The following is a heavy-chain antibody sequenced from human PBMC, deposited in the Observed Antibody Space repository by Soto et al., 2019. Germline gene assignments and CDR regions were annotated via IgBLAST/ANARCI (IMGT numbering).Heavy chain of an antibody. CDR1: GGSISSYY. D-gene: IGHD2-15*01. CDR2: IYFRGST. V-gene: IGHV4-59*01. CDR3: ARDPGGRYDY. J-gene: IGHJ4*02. Sequence: PSETLSLTCPVSGGSISSYYWNWIRQPPGKGLEWIGYIYFRGSTNYNPSLKSRVTISVDTSKNQFSLKLSSVTAADTAVYYCARDPGGRYDYWGQGTLVTVSS.